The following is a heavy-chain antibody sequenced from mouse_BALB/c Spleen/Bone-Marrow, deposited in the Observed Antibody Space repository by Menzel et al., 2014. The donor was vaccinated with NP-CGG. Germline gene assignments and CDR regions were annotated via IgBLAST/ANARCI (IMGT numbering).Heavy chain of an antibody. D-gene: IGHD1-3*01. CDR1: GFNIKDTY. CDR2: IDPANGNT. J-gene: IGHJ1*01. Sequence: VQLKHSGAELVKPGASVKLSCSASGFNIKDTYMHWVKQRPEQGLEWIGRIDPANGNTKYDPKFQDKATITADTSSNTVDLQLSSLTLEDTAVYYCARQEFAIYWYFDVWGAGTTVTVSS. V-gene: IGHV14-3*02. CDR3: ARQEFAIYWYFDV.